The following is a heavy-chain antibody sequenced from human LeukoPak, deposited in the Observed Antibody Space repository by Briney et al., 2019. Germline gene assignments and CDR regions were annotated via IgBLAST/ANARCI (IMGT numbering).Heavy chain of an antibody. J-gene: IGHJ6*02. V-gene: IGHV4-59*08. CDR3: ARHRFEYKSSSVVGGLDV. CDR1: GGSIYAYY. CDR2: IYYSGST. Sequence: SETLSLTCTVSGGSIYAYYWSWIRQPPGKGLEWIGYIYYSGSTNYNPSLKSRVTISVDTSKNQFSLRLSSVTAADTAVYYCARHRFEYKSSSVVGGLDVWGQGTTVTVSS. D-gene: IGHD6-6*01.